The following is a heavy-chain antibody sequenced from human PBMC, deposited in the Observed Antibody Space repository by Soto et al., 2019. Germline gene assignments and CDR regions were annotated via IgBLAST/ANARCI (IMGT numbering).Heavy chain of an antibody. Sequence: QITLNESGPTQVKPRQTLTLTCTFSGFSLTTSGVGVGWIRQSPGKAPEWLALIYWDDDKRYSPSLKSRLTTTKDTPRNQGVLTMADLDPADTATYSCAHRVLRTVFGLVTTTAIYFDFWGQGTPVAVSS. CDR2: IYWDDDK. V-gene: IGHV2-5*02. CDR3: AHRVLRTVFGLVTTTAIYFDF. D-gene: IGHD3-3*01. CDR1: GFSLTTSGVG. J-gene: IGHJ4*02.